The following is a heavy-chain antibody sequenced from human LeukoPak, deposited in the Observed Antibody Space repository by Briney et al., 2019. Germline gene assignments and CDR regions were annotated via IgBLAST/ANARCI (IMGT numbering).Heavy chain of an antibody. J-gene: IGHJ4*02. V-gene: IGHV3-23*01. D-gene: IGHD3-10*01. CDR1: GFTFSSYA. CDR2: ISGSGGST. CDR3: AKLSLTYYYGSGSDY. Sequence: GGSLRLSCAASGFTFSSYAMSWVRQAPGKGLEWVSAISGSGGSTYYADSVKGRFTISRDNSKNALYLQMNSLRAEDTAVYYCAKLSLTYYYGSGSDYWGQGTLVTVSS.